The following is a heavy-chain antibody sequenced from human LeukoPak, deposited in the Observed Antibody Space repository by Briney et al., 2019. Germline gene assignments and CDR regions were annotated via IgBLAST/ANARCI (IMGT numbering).Heavy chain of an antibody. CDR1: GYTFMSHG. CDR3: ATLPALYKYCSGGSCYPNWFDP. CDR2: ISGSSSNT. J-gene: IGHJ5*02. D-gene: IGHD2-15*01. V-gene: IGHV1-18*01. Sequence: ASVKVSCKAYGYTFMSHGISWVRQAPGQGLEWMGWISGSSSNTNYAQKFQGRVTMTEDTSTDTAYMELSSLRSEDTAVYYCATLPALYKYCSGGSCYPNWFDPWGQGTLVIVSS.